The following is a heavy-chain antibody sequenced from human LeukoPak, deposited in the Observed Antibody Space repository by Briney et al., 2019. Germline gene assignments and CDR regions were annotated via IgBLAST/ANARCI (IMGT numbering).Heavy chain of an antibody. Sequence: GGSLRLSCATSGFTFSSYGMHWVRQAPGKGLEWVAFIRYDGSNKYYADSVKGRFTISRDNSKNTLYLQINSLRAEDTAVYYCAKGRKGLLFVRGVDFDYWGQGTLVTVSS. V-gene: IGHV3-30*02. J-gene: IGHJ4*02. CDR3: AKGRKGLLFVRGVDFDY. CDR1: GFTFSSYG. D-gene: IGHD3-10*01. CDR2: IRYDGSNK.